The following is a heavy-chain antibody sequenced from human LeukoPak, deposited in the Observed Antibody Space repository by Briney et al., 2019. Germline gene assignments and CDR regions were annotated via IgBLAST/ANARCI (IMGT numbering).Heavy chain of an antibody. J-gene: IGHJ6*04. D-gene: IGHD3-10*01. CDR3: ARFTTRWFGELLYYYYCMDV. CDR1: GYTFTSYG. V-gene: IGHV1-18*04. CDR2: ISAYNGNT. Sequence: ASVKVSCKASGYTFTSYGISWVRQAPGQGLEWMGWISAYNGNTNYAQKLQGRVTMTTDTSTSTAYMELRSLRSDGTAVYYCARFTTRWFGELLYYYYCMDVWGKGTTVTVSS.